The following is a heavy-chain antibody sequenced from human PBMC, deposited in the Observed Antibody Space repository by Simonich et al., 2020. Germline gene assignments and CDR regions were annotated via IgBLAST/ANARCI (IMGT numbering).Heavy chain of an antibody. CDR3: ARVRFEAFDI. CDR1: GITFTRKY. V-gene: IGHV1-2*02. Sequence: QVQLVQSGAGVKKAGASWEVSCKASGITFTRKYLDLVRQGPGQGLEWMGWINPNSGGTNYAQKFQGRVTMTRDTSISTAYMELSRLRSDDTAVYYCARVRFEAFDIWGQGTMVTVSS. CDR2: INPNSGGT. J-gene: IGHJ3*02.